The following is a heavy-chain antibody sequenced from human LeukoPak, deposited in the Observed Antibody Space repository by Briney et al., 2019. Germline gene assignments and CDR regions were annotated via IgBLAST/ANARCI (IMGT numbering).Heavy chain of an antibody. V-gene: IGHV4-39*01. Sequence: SETLSLTCAVYGGSFSGYYWGWIRQPPGKELEWIGSIYYSGSTYYNPSLKSRVTISVDTSKNQFSLKLSSVTAADTAVYYCARHVFLEWLLSWFDPWGQGTLVTVSS. J-gene: IGHJ5*02. CDR1: GGSFSGYY. CDR2: IYYSGST. D-gene: IGHD3-3*01. CDR3: ARHVFLEWLLSWFDP.